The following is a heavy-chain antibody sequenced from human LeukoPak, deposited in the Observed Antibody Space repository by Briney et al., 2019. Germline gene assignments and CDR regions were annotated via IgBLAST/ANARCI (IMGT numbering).Heavy chain of an antibody. CDR2: IYNSGSP. D-gene: IGHD5-12*01. J-gene: IGHJ4*02. V-gene: IGHV4-4*07. CDR3: ARVSGYDWESFYDY. CDR1: GGSISSYD. Sequence: PSETLSLTCTVSGGSISSYDWSWIRQPAGKGLEWIGRIYNSGSPNYNSSLKSRVTMSVDTSKNQFSLKLSSVTAADTAMYYCARVSGYDWESFYDYWGQGSLVTVSS.